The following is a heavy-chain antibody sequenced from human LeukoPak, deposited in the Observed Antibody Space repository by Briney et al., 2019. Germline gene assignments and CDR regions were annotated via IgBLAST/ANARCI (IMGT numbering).Heavy chain of an antibody. J-gene: IGHJ4*02. CDR3: AKDHPPAVAGHRDIDY. Sequence: GGSLRLSCAASGFTFTSYAMSWVRRAPGKGLEWVSAISGSGGSTYYADSVKGRFTISRDNSKNTLYLQMNSLRAEDTAVYYCAKDHPPAVAGHRDIDYWGQGTLVTVSS. CDR2: ISGSGGST. V-gene: IGHV3-23*01. D-gene: IGHD6-19*01. CDR1: GFTFTSYA.